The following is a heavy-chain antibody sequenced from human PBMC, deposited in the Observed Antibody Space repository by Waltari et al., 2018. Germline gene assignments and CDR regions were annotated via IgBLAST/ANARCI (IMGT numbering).Heavy chain of an antibody. Sequence: QVQLQESGPGLVKPSETLSLTCAVSGYSISSGYSWGWIRQPPGKGLEWIGSIYHSGSTYYNPSLKSRVTISVDTSKNQFSLKLSSVTAADTAVYYCARGFGIAVAGFDYWGQGTLVTVSS. V-gene: IGHV4-38-2*01. J-gene: IGHJ4*02. CDR3: ARGFGIAVAGFDY. CDR1: GYSISSGYS. CDR2: IYHSGST. D-gene: IGHD6-19*01.